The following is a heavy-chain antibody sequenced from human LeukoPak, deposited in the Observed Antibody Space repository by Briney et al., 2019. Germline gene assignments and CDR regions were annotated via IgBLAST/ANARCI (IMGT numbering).Heavy chain of an antibody. CDR2: IKRDGSEK. Sequence: GGSLRLSCAASGFTFSSYWMSWVRQAPGKGLEWVANIKRDGSEKYYVDSVKGRFTISRDNAKNALYLQMNSLRAEDTAVYYCARVTGPYCDFWSGYSDAFDIWGQGTMVTVSS. V-gene: IGHV3-7*01. CDR1: GFTFSSYW. D-gene: IGHD3-3*01. CDR3: ARVTGPYCDFWSGYSDAFDI. J-gene: IGHJ3*02.